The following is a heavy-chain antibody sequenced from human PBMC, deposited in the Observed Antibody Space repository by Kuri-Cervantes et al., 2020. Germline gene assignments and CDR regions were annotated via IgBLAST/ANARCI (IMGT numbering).Heavy chain of an antibody. J-gene: IGHJ3*02. CDR1: GFTFSSYW. D-gene: IGHD3-9*01. Sequence: ETLSLTCAASGFTFSSYWMHWVRQAPGKGLVWVSRINSDGSSTSYADSVKDRFTISRDNAKNTLYLQMNSLRAEDTAVYYCARQLRYFDWSPPDAFDIWGQGTMVTVSS. CDR3: ARQLRYFDWSPPDAFDI. CDR2: INSDGSST. V-gene: IGHV3-74*01.